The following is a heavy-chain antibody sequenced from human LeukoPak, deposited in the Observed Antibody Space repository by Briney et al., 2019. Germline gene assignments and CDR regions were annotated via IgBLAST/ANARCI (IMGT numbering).Heavy chain of an antibody. J-gene: IGHJ4*02. CDR1: GFTFSSYA. V-gene: IGHV3-23*01. D-gene: IGHD3-22*01. CDR3: ARDLYYYDSSGYPLGY. Sequence: GGSLRLSCAASGFTFSSYAMSWVRQAPGKGLEWVSAISGSGGSTYYADSVRGRFTISRDNSKNTLYLQMNSLRAEDTAVYYCARDLYYYDSSGYPLGYWGQGTLVTVSS. CDR2: ISGSGGST.